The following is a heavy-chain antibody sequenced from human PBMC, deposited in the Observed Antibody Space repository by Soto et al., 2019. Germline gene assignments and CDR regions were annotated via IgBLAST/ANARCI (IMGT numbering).Heavy chain of an antibody. Sequence: QVQLVESGGGVVQPGRSLRLSCAASGFTFSSSGMHWVRQAPGKGLEWVAVTSFDGSSGYYADSVRGRFTISRDNSNNTLYLQMNSLRAEDTAVYSCAKSPPAVAGYFDYWGQGTLVTVSS. D-gene: IGHD6-19*01. CDR3: AKSPPAVAGYFDY. J-gene: IGHJ4*02. CDR1: GFTFSSSG. CDR2: TSFDGSSG. V-gene: IGHV3-30*18.